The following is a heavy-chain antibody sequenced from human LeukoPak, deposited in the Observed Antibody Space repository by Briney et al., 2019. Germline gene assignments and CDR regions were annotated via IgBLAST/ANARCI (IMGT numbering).Heavy chain of an antibody. CDR3: AKVGATDFDY. J-gene: IGHJ4*02. D-gene: IGHD1-26*01. V-gene: IGHV3-23*01. CDR2: ISGSGGST. Sequence: GGSLRLSCAASGFTFSTYAMSWVRQAPGKWLEWVSAISGSGGSTYYADSVKGRFTISRDNSKNTLYLQMNSLRDEDTAVYYCAKVGATDFDYWGQGTLVPVSS. CDR1: GFTFSTYA.